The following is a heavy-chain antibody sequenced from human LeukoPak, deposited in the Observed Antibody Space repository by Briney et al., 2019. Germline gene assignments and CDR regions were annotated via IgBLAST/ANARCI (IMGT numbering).Heavy chain of an antibody. J-gene: IGHJ1*01. Sequence: PSQTLSLTCTVSGGSISSGSYYWSWIRQPAGKGLEWIGRIYTSGSTNYNPSLKSRVTISVDTSKNQFSLKLSSVTAADTAVYYCARADSSSWSPRGWYFQHWGQGTLVTVSS. V-gene: IGHV4-61*02. CDR2: IYTSGST. CDR1: GGSISSGSYY. D-gene: IGHD6-13*01. CDR3: ARADSSSWSPRGWYFQH.